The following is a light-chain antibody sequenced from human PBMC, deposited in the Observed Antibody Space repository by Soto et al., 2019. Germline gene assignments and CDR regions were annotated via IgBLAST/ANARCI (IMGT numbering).Light chain of an antibody. V-gene: IGKV3-20*01. CDR2: GAS. CDR3: QQYGSSPPYT. Sequence: EIVLTQSPGTLSLSPGERATLSCRASQSVSSSYLAWYQQKPGQATRLLIYGASSRATGIPDRFSGSGSGTDFTLIISRLEPEDFAVYYCQQYGSSPPYTFGQGTKLEIK. CDR1: QSVSSSY. J-gene: IGKJ2*01.